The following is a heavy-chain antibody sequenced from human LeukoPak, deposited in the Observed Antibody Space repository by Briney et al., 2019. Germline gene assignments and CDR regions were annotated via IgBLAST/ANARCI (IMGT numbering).Heavy chain of an antibody. CDR2: ISSNGDST. Sequence: GGSLRLSCAASGFSFSSYAMHWVRQAPGKGPEYISAISSNGDSTFYANSVKGRFTISRDNSKNTLYVQMNSLRADDTAVYYCAKDSSDYYFDYWGQGTLVTVSS. D-gene: IGHD3-22*01. CDR3: AKDSSDYYFDY. V-gene: IGHV3-64*01. J-gene: IGHJ4*02. CDR1: GFSFSSYA.